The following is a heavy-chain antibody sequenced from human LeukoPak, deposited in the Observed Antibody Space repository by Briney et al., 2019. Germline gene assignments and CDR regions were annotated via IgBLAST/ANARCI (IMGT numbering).Heavy chain of an antibody. CDR2: ISDDESDQ. J-gene: IGHJ4*02. D-gene: IGHD1-26*01. CDR1: GFTFSSYA. Sequence: GGSLRLSCAASGFTFSSYAMHWVRQATGKGLEWVAVISDDESDQYKADSVKGRFTISRDNSKNTLYLQLNSLIPEDTAMYYCAKQKGATGYFDYWGQGTLVTVSS. V-gene: IGHV3-30*04. CDR3: AKQKGATGYFDY.